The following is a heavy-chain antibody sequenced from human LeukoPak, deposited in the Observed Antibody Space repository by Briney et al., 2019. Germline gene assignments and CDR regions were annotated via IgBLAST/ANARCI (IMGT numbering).Heavy chain of an antibody. CDR1: GISFGDNA. CDR2: IRSQANGGTT. J-gene: IGHJ4*02. Sequence: PGRSLRLSCTTAGISFGDNAMSWVRQAPGKGLEWVGFIRSQANGGTTEYAASVKGRFSISRDDSKSIAYLQMNSLTTDDAAVYYCIREFYFDYWGQGPLVTVSS. V-gene: IGHV3-49*04. CDR3: IREFYFDY.